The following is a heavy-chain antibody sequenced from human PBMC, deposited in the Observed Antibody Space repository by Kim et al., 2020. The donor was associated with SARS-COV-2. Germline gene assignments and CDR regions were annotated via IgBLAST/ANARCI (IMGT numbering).Heavy chain of an antibody. D-gene: IGHD2-2*01. Sequence: ASVKVSCKASGYTFTSYAMHWVRQAPGQRLEWMGWINAGNGNTKYSQKFQGRVTITRDTSASTAYMELSSLRSEDTAVYYCARYVVVVPAAIYYYYYGMDVWGQGTTVTVSS. CDR1: GYTFTSYA. J-gene: IGHJ6*02. CDR3: ARYVVVVPAAIYYYYYGMDV. CDR2: INAGNGNT. V-gene: IGHV1-3*01.